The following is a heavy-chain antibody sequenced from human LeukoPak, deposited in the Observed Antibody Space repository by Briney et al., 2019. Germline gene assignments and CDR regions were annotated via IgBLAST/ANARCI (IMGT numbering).Heavy chain of an antibody. J-gene: IGHJ4*02. D-gene: IGHD3-9*01. CDR1: GGSISSSNW. V-gene: IGHV4-4*02. CDR3: ARTDYDILTGYLYYFDY. Sequence: SETLSLTCAVSGGSISSSNWWSWVRQPPGKGLEWIGEIYHSGSTNYNPSLKSRVTISVDKSKNQFSLKLSSVTAADTAVYYCARTDYDILTGYLYYFDYWGQGTLVTVSS. CDR2: IYHSGST.